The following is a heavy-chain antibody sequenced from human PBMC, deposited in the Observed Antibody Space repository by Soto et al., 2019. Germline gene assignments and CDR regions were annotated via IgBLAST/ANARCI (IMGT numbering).Heavy chain of an antibody. Sequence: GGSLRLSCAASGLTFTNYAMNWVRLAPGKGLEWVSSIAISGAPTYYADSVKGRFTISRDNSKNTLYLQMNSLRAEDTAVYYCTKHLSVLRYFDLWGRGTLVTVSS. CDR1: GLTFTNYA. J-gene: IGHJ2*01. V-gene: IGHV3-23*01. CDR2: IAISGAPT. CDR3: TKHLSVLRYFDL. D-gene: IGHD2-8*01.